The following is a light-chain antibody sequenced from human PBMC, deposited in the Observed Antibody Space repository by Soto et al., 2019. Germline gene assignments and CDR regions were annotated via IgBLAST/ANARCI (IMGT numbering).Light chain of an antibody. V-gene: IGKV3-20*01. Sequence: EIVLTQSPGTLSLSPGERATLSCRASHSVSSNYLAWYQQQPGQAPRLLIHGASRRATGIPDRFSGSGSGTDLTLTSNGLEPEDFALYYGQQNGTSAYTFGQGTKLEIK. CDR1: HSVSSNY. CDR2: GAS. CDR3: QQNGTSAYT. J-gene: IGKJ2*01.